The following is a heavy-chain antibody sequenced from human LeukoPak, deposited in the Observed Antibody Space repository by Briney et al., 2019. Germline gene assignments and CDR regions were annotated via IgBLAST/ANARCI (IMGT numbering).Heavy chain of an antibody. V-gene: IGHV1-8*01. CDR3: ARGLFSLYYYDSSGYSDFDY. D-gene: IGHD3-22*01. CDR1: GYTFTSYD. CDR2: MNPNSGNT. Sequence: ASVKVSCKASGYTFTSYDINWVRQATGQGLEWMGWMNPNSGNTGYAQKFQGRVTMTRNTSTSTAYMELSSLRSEDTAVYYCARGLFSLYYYDSSGYSDFDYWGQGTLVTVSS. J-gene: IGHJ4*02.